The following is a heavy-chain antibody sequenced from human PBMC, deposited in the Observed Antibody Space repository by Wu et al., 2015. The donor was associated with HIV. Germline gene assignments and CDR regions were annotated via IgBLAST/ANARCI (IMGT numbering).Heavy chain of an antibody. CDR3: ARERRYCSSTSCYRFDY. V-gene: IGHV1-18*01. D-gene: IGHD2-2*01. J-gene: IGHJ4*02. CDR2: ISAYNGNT. CDR1: GYTFTSYG. Sequence: QVQLVQSGAEVKKPGASVKVSCKTSGYTFTSYGISWVRQAPGQGLEWMGWISAYNGNTNYIQKLQGRITMTTDTSTSTAYMELRSLRSDDTAVYYCARERRYCSSTSCYRFDYWGQGTLVTVSS.